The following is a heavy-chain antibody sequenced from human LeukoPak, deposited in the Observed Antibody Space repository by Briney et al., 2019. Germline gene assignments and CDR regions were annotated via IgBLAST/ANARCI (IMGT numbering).Heavy chain of an antibody. V-gene: IGHV3-23*01. CDR1: GFTFSSYA. D-gene: IGHD3-10*01. CDR3: VKSFYYNSGSWGIFDY. CDR2: ISGSGGST. Sequence: GGSLRLSCAAYGFTFSSYAMSWVRQAPGKGLEWVSGISGSGGSTYYADSVKGRFTISRDNSKNTLYLQMNSLRAEDTAVYYCVKSFYYNSGSWGIFDYWGQGTLVTVSS. J-gene: IGHJ4*02.